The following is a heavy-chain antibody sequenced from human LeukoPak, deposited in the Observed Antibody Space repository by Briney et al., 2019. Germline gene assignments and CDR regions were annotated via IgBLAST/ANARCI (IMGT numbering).Heavy chain of an antibody. CDR3: ASNWGSYPGY. Sequence: HPGGSLRLSCAASGFPFSSYWMTWVRQAPGKGLEWVANIKEDGSENYYVDSVKGRFSISRDNAKNSLYLQMNRLRAEDTALYYCASNWGSYPGYWGQGVLVTVSS. D-gene: IGHD3-16*01. CDR1: GFPFSSYW. CDR2: IKEDGSEN. V-gene: IGHV3-7*01. J-gene: IGHJ4*02.